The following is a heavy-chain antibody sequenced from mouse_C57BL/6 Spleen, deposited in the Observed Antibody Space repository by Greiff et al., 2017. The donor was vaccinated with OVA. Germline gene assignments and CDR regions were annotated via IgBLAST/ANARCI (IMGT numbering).Heavy chain of an antibody. Sequence: QVQLQQPGAELVKPGASVKMSCKASGYTFTSYWITWVKQRPGQGLEWIGDIYPGSGSTNYNEKFKSKATLTVDTSSSTAYMQLSSLTSEDSAVYYCAKTPPFITTVGYAMDYWVKEPQSPSPQ. CDR2: IYPGSGST. V-gene: IGHV1-55*01. CDR3: AKTPPFITTVGYAMDY. CDR1: GYTFTSYW. D-gene: IGHD1-1*01. J-gene: IGHJ4*01.